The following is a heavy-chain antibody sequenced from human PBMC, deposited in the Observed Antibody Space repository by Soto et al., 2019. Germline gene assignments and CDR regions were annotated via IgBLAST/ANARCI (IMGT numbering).Heavy chain of an antibody. D-gene: IGHD2-2*01. CDR1: GGSISSYY. CDR2: IYYSGST. V-gene: IGHV4-59*12. CDR3: AREEGYCISTSCYLNWFDP. Sequence: SETLSLTCTVSGGSISSYYWSWIRQPPGKGLEWIGYIYYSGSTNYNPSLKSRVTISVDTSKNQFSLKLSSVTAADTAVYYCAREEGYCISTSCYLNWFDPWGQGTLVTVS. J-gene: IGHJ5*02.